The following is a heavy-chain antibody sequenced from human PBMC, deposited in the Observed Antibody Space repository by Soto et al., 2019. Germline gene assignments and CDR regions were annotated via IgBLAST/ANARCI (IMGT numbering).Heavy chain of an antibody. D-gene: IGHD2-8*01. V-gene: IGHV3-23*01. Sequence: GGSQILSYAASGCKFSNYAMNWVRQAPGKGLEWLSAISGSGDNTYYADSVKGRFTLSRDYSQHTPYPPMNSRRAEDTAVYYFVKGGYCTNCLCYYGSFDCWGQGTLVTVSS. CDR3: VKGGYCTNCLCYYGSFDC. CDR2: ISGSGDNT. CDR1: GCKFSNYA. J-gene: IGHJ4*02.